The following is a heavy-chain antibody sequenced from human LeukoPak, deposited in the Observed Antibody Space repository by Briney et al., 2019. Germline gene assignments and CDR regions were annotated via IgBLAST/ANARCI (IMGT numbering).Heavy chain of an antibody. J-gene: IGHJ4*02. CDR3: AKWGDYDVLTGYYVPDY. CDR2: ILGSGGST. CDR1: GFPFGSYC. D-gene: IGHD3-9*01. V-gene: IGHV3-23*01. Sequence: PGGPLRLSCAASGFPFGSYCMHGVRHAREKGLVWVSAILGSGGSTYYADSVKGRFTVSRDNSKSTLYLQMNSLRAEDTALYYCAKWGDYDVLTGYYVPDYWGQGTLVTVSS.